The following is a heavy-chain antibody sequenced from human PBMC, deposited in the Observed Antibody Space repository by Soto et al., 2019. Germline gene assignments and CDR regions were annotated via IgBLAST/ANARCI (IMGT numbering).Heavy chain of an antibody. J-gene: IGHJ6*02. CDR1: GFTLSTYG. Sequence: PGGSLRLSCAGSGFTLSTYGMTWVRQAPGKGLEWVSAITGTGGNTYYVDSVKGRFTSSRDNSKNMLYLQMNSVRVGDTAVYYCARIRGYWYGLDVWGQGTTVTVSS. V-gene: IGHV3-23*01. CDR3: ARIRGYWYGLDV. CDR2: ITGTGGNT.